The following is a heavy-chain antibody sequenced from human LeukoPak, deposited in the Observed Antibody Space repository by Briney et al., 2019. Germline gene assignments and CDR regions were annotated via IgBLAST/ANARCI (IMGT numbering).Heavy chain of an antibody. Sequence: SVKVSCKASGGTFSSYAISWVRQAPGQGLEWIGGIIPIFGTANYAQKFQGRVTITTDESTSTAYMELSSLRSEDTAVYYCASSHDSSGYYYDSLDYWGQGTLVTVSS. CDR2: IIPIFGTA. D-gene: IGHD3-22*01. J-gene: IGHJ4*02. V-gene: IGHV1-69*05. CDR3: ASSHDSSGYYYDSLDY. CDR1: GGTFSSYA.